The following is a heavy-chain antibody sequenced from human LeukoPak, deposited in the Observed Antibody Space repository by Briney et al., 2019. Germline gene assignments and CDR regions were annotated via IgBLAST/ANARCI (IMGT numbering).Heavy chain of an antibody. CDR3: ARAGIPGYCTNVTCSNWLDP. J-gene: IGHJ5*02. V-gene: IGHV1-69*06. CDR1: GDTFTTYA. D-gene: IGHD2-8*01. CDR2: IIPMFDTP. Sequence: GSSVKVSCKASGDTFTTYAIIWVRQAPGQGLEWMEGIIPMFDTPNYAQRLQGRVTITADKSTKTAYMELTSLRSEDTAVYYCARAGIPGYCTNVTCSNWLDPWGQGTLVTVSS.